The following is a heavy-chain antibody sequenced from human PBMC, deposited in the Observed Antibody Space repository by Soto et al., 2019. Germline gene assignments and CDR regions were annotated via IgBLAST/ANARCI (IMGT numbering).Heavy chain of an antibody. J-gene: IGHJ5*02. CDR2: LSHDGRNT. D-gene: IGHD6-19*01. CDR1: GFTLHNYG. V-gene: IGHV3-30*03. CDR3: ARDWGSSGWFNWFDP. Sequence: QVLLVESGGGVVQPGRSLRLSCAASGFTLHNYGMHWVRQAPGKGPEWVAILSHDGRNTNYGDSVRGRFTVSRDESKNTPYLQMDSLRVEDTAVYYCARDWGSSGWFNWFDPWGQGTLVIVSS.